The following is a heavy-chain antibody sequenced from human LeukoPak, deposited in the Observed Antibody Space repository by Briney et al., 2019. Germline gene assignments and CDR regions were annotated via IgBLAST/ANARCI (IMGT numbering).Heavy chain of an antibody. V-gene: IGHV3-23*01. CDR3: ARADY. Sequence: GGSLRLSCAASGFTFSTYALNWVRQAPGKGLEWVSAISDSGGAIFYADSVKGRFTMSRDNSKNSLFLQMNSLRAEDTAVYYCARADYWGQGTLVTVSS. J-gene: IGHJ4*02. CDR1: GFTFSTYA. CDR2: ISDSGGAI.